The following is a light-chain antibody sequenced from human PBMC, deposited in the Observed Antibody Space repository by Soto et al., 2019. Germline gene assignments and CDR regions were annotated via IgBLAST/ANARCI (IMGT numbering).Light chain of an antibody. CDR2: LGS. Sequence: DMGLTQSPLSLPVTPGEPASISCRSSQSLLKRNGYNCLEGYLQKPGQSPQLLIDLGSNRASGVPDRFSGSGSGTDFTLKISRVEAEDVGVYFCMQSLQTPLTFGQGTKVEIK. V-gene: IGKV2-28*01. J-gene: IGKJ1*01. CDR1: QSLLKRNGYNC. CDR3: MQSLQTPLT.